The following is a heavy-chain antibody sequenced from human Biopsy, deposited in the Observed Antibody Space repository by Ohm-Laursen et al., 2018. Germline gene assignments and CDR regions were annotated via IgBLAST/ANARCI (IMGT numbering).Heavy chain of an antibody. CDR1: GYSISSDYR. V-gene: IGHV4-38-2*01. CDR2: IFKDGNT. J-gene: IGHJ4*02. D-gene: IGHD6-19*01. Sequence: SETLSLTCAVSGYSISSDYRWGWIRQAPGKTLEWLGNIFKDGNTHYNPSLRSRLIISIDTSKNQCSLMMTSVSGAGTAVYFCARVGSGWAPFDKWGPGTLVTVSS. CDR3: ARVGSGWAPFDK.